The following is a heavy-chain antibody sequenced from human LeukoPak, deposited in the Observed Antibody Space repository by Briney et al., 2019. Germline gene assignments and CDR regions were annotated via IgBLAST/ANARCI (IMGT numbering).Heavy chain of an antibody. V-gene: IGHV4-38-2*01. Sequence: SETLSLTCAVSGYSLSSGYYWGWIRQPPAKGLEWIGSIYYSGSTYYNPSLKSRVTISVDTSKNQFSLKLSSVTAADTAVYYCARRLNPDYWGQGTLVTVSS. CDR1: GYSLSSGYY. J-gene: IGHJ4*02. CDR3: ARRLNPDY. CDR2: IYYSGST. D-gene: IGHD2-8*01.